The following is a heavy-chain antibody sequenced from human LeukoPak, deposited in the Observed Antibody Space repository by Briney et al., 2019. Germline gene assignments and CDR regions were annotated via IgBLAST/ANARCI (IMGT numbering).Heavy chain of an antibody. CDR2: IRYDGSNK. Sequence: PGGSLRLSCAASGFTFSSYGMHWVRQAPGKGLEWVAFIRYDGSNKYYADSVKGRFTISRDNSKNTLYLQMNSLRAEDTAVYYCAKEGSLVPADSRAFDIWGQGTMVTVSS. D-gene: IGHD2-2*01. CDR1: GFTFSSYG. J-gene: IGHJ3*02. CDR3: AKEGSLVPADSRAFDI. V-gene: IGHV3-30*02.